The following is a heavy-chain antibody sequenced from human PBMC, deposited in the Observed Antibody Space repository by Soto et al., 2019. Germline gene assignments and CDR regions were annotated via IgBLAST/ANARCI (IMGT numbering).Heavy chain of an antibody. Sequence: SETLSLTCTVSGGSISSYYWSWIRQPPGKGLEWIGYIYYSGSTNYNPSLKSRVTISVDTSKNQFSLKLSSVTAADTAVYYCARGVLLWFGEEDETEDYYCYYYMDVWGKGTTVTVSS. CDR3: ARGVLLWFGEEDETEDYYCYYYMDV. V-gene: IGHV4-59*01. D-gene: IGHD3-10*01. CDR2: IYYSGST. J-gene: IGHJ6*03. CDR1: GGSISSYY.